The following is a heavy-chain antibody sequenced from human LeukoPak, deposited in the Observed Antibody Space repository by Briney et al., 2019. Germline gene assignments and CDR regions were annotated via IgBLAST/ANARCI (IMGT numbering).Heavy chain of an antibody. CDR2: IRSKAYGGTT. V-gene: IGHV3-49*04. J-gene: IGHJ4*02. CDR1: GFTFSNRA. D-gene: IGHD3-3*01. CDR3: TRGGHVLRFLEWGSSLDY. Sequence: GGSLRLSCAASGFTFSNRAMSWVRQAPGKGGEGVGFIRSKAYGGTTEYAASVKGRFTISRDDSKSIAYLQMNSLKTEDTAVYYCTRGGHVLRFLEWGSSLDYWGQGTLVTVSS.